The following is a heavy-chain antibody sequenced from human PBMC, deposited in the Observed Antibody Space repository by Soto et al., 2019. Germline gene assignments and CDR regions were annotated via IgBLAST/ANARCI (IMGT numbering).Heavy chain of an antibody. V-gene: IGHV3-30*18. CDR1: GFTFSSYG. J-gene: IGHJ4*02. D-gene: IGHD2-2*02. CDR2: ISYDGSNK. CDR3: AKGQDIVLVPAAIGY. Sequence: PGGSLRLSCAASGFTFSSYGMHWVRQAPGKGLEWVAVISYDGSNKYYADSVKGRFTISRDNSKNTLYLQMNSLRAEDTAVYYCAKGQDIVLVPAAIGYWGQGTLVTVSS.